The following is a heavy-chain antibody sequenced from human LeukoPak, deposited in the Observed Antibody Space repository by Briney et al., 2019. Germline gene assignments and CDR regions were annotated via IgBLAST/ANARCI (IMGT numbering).Heavy chain of an antibody. V-gene: IGHV1-3*01. J-gene: IGHJ4*02. D-gene: IGHD6-13*01. CDR2: INAGNGNT. CDR1: GYTFTSYA. CDR3: AREQEPYSSSWYYIDY. Sequence: ASVKVSCKASGYTFTSYAMHWVRQAPGQRLEWMGWINAGNGNTKYSQKFQGRVTITRDTSASTAYMELSSLRSEDTAVYYCAREQEPYSSSWYYIDYWGQGTLVTVSS.